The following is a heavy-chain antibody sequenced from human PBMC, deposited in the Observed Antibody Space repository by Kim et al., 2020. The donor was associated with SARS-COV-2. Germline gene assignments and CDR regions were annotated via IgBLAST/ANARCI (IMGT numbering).Heavy chain of an antibody. D-gene: IGHD3-10*01. CDR3: AKDNQLLWFGELLGEIDY. CDR2: ISYDGSNK. Sequence: GGSLRLSCAASGFTFSSYGMHWVRQAPGKGLEWVAVISYDGSNKYYADSVKGRFTISRDNSKNTLYLQMNSLRAEDTAVYYCAKDNQLLWFGELLGEIDYWGQGTLVTVSS. V-gene: IGHV3-30*18. J-gene: IGHJ4*02. CDR1: GFTFSSYG.